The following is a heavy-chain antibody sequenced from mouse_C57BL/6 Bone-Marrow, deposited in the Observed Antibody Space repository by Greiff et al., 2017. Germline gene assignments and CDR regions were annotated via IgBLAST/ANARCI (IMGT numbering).Heavy chain of an antibody. V-gene: IGHV5-16*01. Sequence: EVKLVESEGGLVQPGSSMKLSCTASGFTFSDYYMAWVRQVPEKGLEWVANINYDGSSTYYLDSLKSRFIIARDNATNILYLQMSSLKSEDTATYYCASHYGSSPFAYWGQGTLVTVSA. J-gene: IGHJ3*01. CDR1: GFTFSDYY. CDR3: ASHYGSSPFAY. D-gene: IGHD1-1*01. CDR2: INYDGSST.